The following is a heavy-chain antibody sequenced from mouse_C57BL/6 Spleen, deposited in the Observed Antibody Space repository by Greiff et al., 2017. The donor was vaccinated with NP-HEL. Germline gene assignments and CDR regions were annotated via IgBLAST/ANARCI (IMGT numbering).Heavy chain of an antibody. D-gene: IGHD4-1*01. CDR3: ARSWDEDYFDY. J-gene: IGHJ2*01. V-gene: IGHV1-26*01. Sequence: EVQLQQSGPELVKPGASVKISCKASGYTFTDYYMNWVKQSHGKSLEWIGDINPNNGGTSYNQKFKGKATLTVDKSSSTAYMELRSLTSEDSAVYYCARSWDEDYFDYWGQGTTLTVSS. CDR2: INPNNGGT. CDR1: GYTFTDYY.